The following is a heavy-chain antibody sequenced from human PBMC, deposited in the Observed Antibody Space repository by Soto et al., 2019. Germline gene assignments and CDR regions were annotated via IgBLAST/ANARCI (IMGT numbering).Heavy chain of an antibody. D-gene: IGHD3-10*01. CDR1: GGSISSYY. V-gene: IGHV4-59*01. Sequence: PSETLSLTCTVSGGSISSYYWSWIRQRPGKGLEWNGYIYYSGSTNYDPSLKSRVTISVDTSKKQFSLKLSSVTAADTAVYYCARAMVRGVTNDYWGQGILVTVSS. CDR2: IYYSGST. CDR3: ARAMVRGVTNDY. J-gene: IGHJ4*02.